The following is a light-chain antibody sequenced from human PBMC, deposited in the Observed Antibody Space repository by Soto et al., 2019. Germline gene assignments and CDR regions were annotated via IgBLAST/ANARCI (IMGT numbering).Light chain of an antibody. CDR2: GAS. J-gene: IGKJ2*01. V-gene: IGKV3-15*01. CDR3: QQYNNWPPMYT. CDR1: QSVSTN. Sequence: EIVMTQSPATLSVSPGERATLSCRASQSVSTNLAWYQQKPGQAPRLLIYGASTTATGIPARFSGSGSGTEFTLTISSLQSEDFAVYYCQQYNNWPPMYTFGQGT.